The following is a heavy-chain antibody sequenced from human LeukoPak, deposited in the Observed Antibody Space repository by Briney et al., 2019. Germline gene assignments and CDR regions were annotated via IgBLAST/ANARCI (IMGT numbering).Heavy chain of an antibody. Sequence: GVSLRLSCAHSRFTFRNYAIHWVRQPPGKGLDWLAVISYDGNHTFYAHSVKRRFAISRDNSKDTLFLHMNTLRADDTALYYVSKAKRGLTDYWGEGELVTASS. CDR2: ISYDGNHT. J-gene: IGHJ4*03. CDR1: RFTFRNYA. V-gene: IGHV3-30-3*02. D-gene: IGHD2-8*01. CDR3: SKAKRGLTDY.